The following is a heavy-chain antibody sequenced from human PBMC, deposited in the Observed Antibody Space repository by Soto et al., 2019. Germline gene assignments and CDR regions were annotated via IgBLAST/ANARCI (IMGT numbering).Heavy chain of an antibody. D-gene: IGHD2-15*01. CDR1: GGTFSSYA. CDR2: IIPIFGTA. J-gene: IGHJ5*02. Sequence: QVQLVQSGAEVKKPGSSVKVSCKASGGTFSSYAISWVRQAPGQGLEWMGGIIPIFGTANYAQKFQGRVTITADESTSTAYMELSSLRSEDTAVYYCAGTLGYCSGGSCYSYNWFDPWGQGTLVTVSS. V-gene: IGHV1-69*01. CDR3: AGTLGYCSGGSCYSYNWFDP.